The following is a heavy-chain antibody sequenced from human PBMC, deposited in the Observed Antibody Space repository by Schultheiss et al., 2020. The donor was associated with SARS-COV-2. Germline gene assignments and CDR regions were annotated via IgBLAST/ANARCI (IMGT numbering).Heavy chain of an antibody. CDR2: IYWDDDK. Sequence: SGPTLVKPTQTLTLTCTFSGFSLSTSGVGVGWIRQPPGKALEWLALIYWDDDKRYSPSLKSRLIITKDTSKNQVVLTMTNMDPVDTATYYCAPQLVEGATDYWGQGTLVTVSS. CDR1: GFSLSTSGVG. V-gene: IGHV2-5*02. CDR3: APQLVEGATDY. D-gene: IGHD6-13*01. J-gene: IGHJ4*02.